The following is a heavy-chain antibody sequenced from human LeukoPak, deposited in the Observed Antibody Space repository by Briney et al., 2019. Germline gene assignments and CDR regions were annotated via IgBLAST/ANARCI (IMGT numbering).Heavy chain of an antibody. CDR2: ISNAGNDK. CDR1: GFTFRHCA. D-gene: IGHD4-17*01. V-gene: IGHV3-30*04. Sequence: GGSLILSCAASGFTFRHCAMHWVRQAPGKGLEWVALISNAGNDKYYADSVKGRFTVSRDNSKNTLFLQMNSLRPEDTAVYYCARENYGDLYFDYWGQGTLVTVSS. CDR3: ARENYGDLYFDY. J-gene: IGHJ4*02.